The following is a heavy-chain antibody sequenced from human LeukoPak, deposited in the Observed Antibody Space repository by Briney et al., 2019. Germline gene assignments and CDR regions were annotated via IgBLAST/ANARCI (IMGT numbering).Heavy chain of an antibody. CDR3: VREESGGYFDY. V-gene: IGHV1-46*01. J-gene: IGHJ4*02. Sequence: GASVKVSCKSLGFTFTNYLLNWVRQAPGQGLEWVGRIAPSVDTTNYAQKFRGRVTMTRDTSTSTVYMELSSLRSDDTAIYYCVREESGGYFDYWGQGTLVTVSS. CDR2: IAPSVDTT. D-gene: IGHD2-8*02. CDR1: GFTFTNYL.